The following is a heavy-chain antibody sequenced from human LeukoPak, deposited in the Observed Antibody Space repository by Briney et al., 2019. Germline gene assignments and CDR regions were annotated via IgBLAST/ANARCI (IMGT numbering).Heavy chain of an antibody. CDR1: GFSFNNYW. Sequence: GGSLRLSCAVSGFSFNNYWVSWVRQAPGKGLEWVANIKQDGSEKYYVDSVKGRFSISRDNAKNSLYLQMNSLRAEDTAVYYCARDYDFWSGYLDYWDQGTLVTVSS. V-gene: IGHV3-7*05. CDR3: ARDYDFWSGYLDY. CDR2: IKQDGSEK. D-gene: IGHD3-3*01. J-gene: IGHJ4*02.